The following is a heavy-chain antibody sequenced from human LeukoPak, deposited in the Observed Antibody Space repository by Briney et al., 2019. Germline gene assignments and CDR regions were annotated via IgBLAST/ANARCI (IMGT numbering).Heavy chain of an antibody. Sequence: SVKVSCKASGGTFSSYAISWVRQAPGQGLEWMGGIIPIFGTANYAQKFQGRVTITADESTSTAYMELSSLRLEDTAVYYCARVVWSGYYGDWFDPWGQGTLVTVSS. V-gene: IGHV1-69*13. CDR2: IIPIFGTA. CDR3: ARVVWSGYYGDWFDP. D-gene: IGHD3-3*01. J-gene: IGHJ5*02. CDR1: GGTFSSYA.